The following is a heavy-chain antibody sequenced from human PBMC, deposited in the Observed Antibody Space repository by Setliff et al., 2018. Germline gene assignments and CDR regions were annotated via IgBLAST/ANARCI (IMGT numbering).Heavy chain of an antibody. CDR2: INHSGSG. CDR1: GGSFDTYY. D-gene: IGHD1-1*01. Sequence: LSLTCNVYGGSFDTYYWSWIRQPPGKGLEWFGEINHSGSGDYSPSFKGRVTISVDTSKKQFSLTLTSVTAADTALYYCRQAVVGRDVFDIWGQGTVVTVSS. V-gene: IGHV4-34*01. CDR3: RQAVVGRDVFDI. J-gene: IGHJ3*02.